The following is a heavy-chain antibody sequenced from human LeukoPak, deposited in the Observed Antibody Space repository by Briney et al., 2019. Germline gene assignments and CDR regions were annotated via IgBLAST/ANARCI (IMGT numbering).Heavy chain of an antibody. V-gene: IGHV3-23*01. D-gene: IGHD3-22*01. CDR2: IRGSGGST. J-gene: IGHJ3*02. CDR1: GFTFSSYA. CDR3: ARDFYDSSGYTGAFDI. Sequence: GGSLRLSCAASGFTFSSYAMSWVRQAPGKGLEWVSTIRGSGGSTNYADSVKGRFTISRDNSKNTLYLQMNSLRAEDTAVYCCARDFYDSSGYTGAFDIWGQGTMVTVSS.